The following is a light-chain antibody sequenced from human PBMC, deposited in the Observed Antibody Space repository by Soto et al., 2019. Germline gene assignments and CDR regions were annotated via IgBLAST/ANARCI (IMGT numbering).Light chain of an antibody. V-gene: IGKV2-28*01. CDR1: QSLLHSNGYNY. Sequence: DVVMTQSPLSLPVTPGEPASISCRSSQSLLHSNGYNYLDWYLQKPGQSPHLLIYLGSNRASGVPDRFSGSGSGTDFTLKISRVEAEDVGVYYCMQRLQTPFTFGPGTKVDIK. J-gene: IGKJ3*01. CDR2: LGS. CDR3: MQRLQTPFT.